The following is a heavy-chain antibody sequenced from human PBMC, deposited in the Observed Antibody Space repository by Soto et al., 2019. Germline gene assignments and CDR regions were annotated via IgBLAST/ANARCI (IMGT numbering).Heavy chain of an antibody. V-gene: IGHV5-10-1*01. CDR1: GYSFTSYW. J-gene: IGHJ3*02. Sequence: LKISWKGSGYSFTSYWIIWVRQMPGKGLEWMGRIDPSDSYTNYSPSFQGHVTISADKSISTAYLQWSSLKASDTAMYYCARAGSDDAFDIWGQGTMVTVSS. CDR3: ARAGSDDAFDI. D-gene: IGHD3-10*01. CDR2: IDPSDSYT.